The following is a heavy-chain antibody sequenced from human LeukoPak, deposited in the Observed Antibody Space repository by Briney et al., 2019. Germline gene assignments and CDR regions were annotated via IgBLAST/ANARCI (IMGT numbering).Heavy chain of an antibody. CDR1: GDSVSSNSAT. J-gene: IGHJ3*02. D-gene: IGHD3-10*01. CDR2: TYYRSRWLN. V-gene: IGHV6-1*01. CDR3: VRDSGMGLDAFDI. Sequence: SQTLSLTCATSGDSVSSNSATWNWIRQSPSRGLEWQGRTYYRSRWLNDYAVSVKGRITVNPDTSKNQFSLQLHSVSPEDTAVYYCVRDSGMGLDAFDIWGQGTMVTVSS.